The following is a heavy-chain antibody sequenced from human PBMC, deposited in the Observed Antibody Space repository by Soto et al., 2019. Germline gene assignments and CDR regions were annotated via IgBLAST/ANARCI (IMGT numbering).Heavy chain of an antibody. CDR3: ARGGQEDNYFDP. CDR2: IFHSGST. J-gene: IGHJ5*02. Sequence: QVQLQESGPGLVKPSQTLSLTCTVSGSSITSGGHYWGWIRQLPGKGLEWIAYIFHSGSTSYNPSLKSRLTISVDTSKNQFSLKLSSVTAADTAVYYCARGGQEDNYFDPWGQGTLVTVPS. CDR1: GSSITSGGHY. V-gene: IGHV4-31*03.